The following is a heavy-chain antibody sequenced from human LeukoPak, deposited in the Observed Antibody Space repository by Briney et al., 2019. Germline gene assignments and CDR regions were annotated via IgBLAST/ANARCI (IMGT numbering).Heavy chain of an antibody. D-gene: IGHD6-13*01. V-gene: IGHV3-48*03. J-gene: IGHJ4*02. Sequence: GGSLRLSCGASGFTFSSFEMNWVRLAPGKGLEWVSCISPSGTARYYADSVRGRFIISRDNAMKSLYLQMNSLRAEDTAVYYCTRDGHSSTWYANFDYWGKGILVTVSS. CDR1: GFTFSSFE. CDR3: TRDGHSSTWYANFDY. CDR2: ISPSGTAR.